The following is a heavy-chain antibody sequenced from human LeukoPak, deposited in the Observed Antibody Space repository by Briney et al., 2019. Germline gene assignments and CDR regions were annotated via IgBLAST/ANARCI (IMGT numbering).Heavy chain of an antibody. CDR3: VRHVGASPWYFDL. CDR1: GGSINNYY. V-gene: IGHV4-59*08. CDR2: IYYSGST. D-gene: IGHD1-26*01. Sequence: SETLSLTCTVSGGSINNYYWSWIRQPPGKGLEWIGYIYYSGSTKYNPSLKSRVTISVDTSKNQFFLKLSSVTAADTAVYYCVRHVGASPWYFDLWGRGTLVTVSS. J-gene: IGHJ2*01.